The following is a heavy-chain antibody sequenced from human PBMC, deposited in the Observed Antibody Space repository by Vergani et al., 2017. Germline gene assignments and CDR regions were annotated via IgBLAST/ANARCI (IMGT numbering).Heavy chain of an antibody. CDR1: GGTFSSYA. D-gene: IGHD3-16*01. J-gene: IGHJ6*03. Sequence: QVQLVQSGAEVKKPGSSVKVSCKASGGTFSSYAISWVRQAPGQGLEWMGGIVVGSGNTNYAQKVQERVTITRDMSTSTADMELSSLRSEDTAVYYCAAERXLYDYVWGSQYYYDYMDVWGKGTTVTVSS. V-gene: IGHV1-69*06. CDR2: IVVGSGNT. CDR3: AAERXLYDYVWGSQYYYDYMDV.